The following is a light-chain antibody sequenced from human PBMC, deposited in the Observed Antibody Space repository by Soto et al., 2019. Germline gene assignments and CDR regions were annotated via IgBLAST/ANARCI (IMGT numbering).Light chain of an antibody. CDR3: CSYAGSSTLYV. CDR2: EAT. CDR1: SSDVGSYNL. Sequence: QSALNQPASVSGSPGQSITISCTGTSSDVGSYNLVSWYQQHPDKAPQLIIFEATQRPSGVSSRFSGSKSGNTASLTISGLQAEDEADYYCCSYAGSSTLYVFGTGTKVTVL. V-gene: IGLV2-23*01. J-gene: IGLJ1*01.